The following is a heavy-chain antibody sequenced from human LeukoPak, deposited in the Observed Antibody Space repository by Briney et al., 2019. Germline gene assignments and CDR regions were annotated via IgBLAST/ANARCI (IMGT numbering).Heavy chain of an antibody. CDR2: IKQDGSEK. Sequence: QPGGSLRLSCAASGFTFSSYWMTWVRQAPGKGLEWVANIKQDGSEKYYADSVKGRFTISRDNAKNSLYLQMNSLRAEDTAVYYCAREATKLLWFGMTDYWGQGTLVTVSS. CDR1: GFTFSSYW. CDR3: AREATKLLWFGMTDY. J-gene: IGHJ4*02. D-gene: IGHD3-10*01. V-gene: IGHV3-7*01.